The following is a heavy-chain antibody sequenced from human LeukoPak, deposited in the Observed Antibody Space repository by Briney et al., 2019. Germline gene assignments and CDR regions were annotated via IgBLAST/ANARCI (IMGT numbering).Heavy chain of an antibody. Sequence: GGSLRLSCAASGFTFSSYWMSWVRQAPGKGLEWVANIKQDGSEKYYVDSVKGRFTISRDNAKNSLYLQMNSLRAEDTAVYYCARALDYGDYVGAFDVWGQGTMVTVSS. D-gene: IGHD4-17*01. J-gene: IGHJ3*01. CDR1: GFTFSSYW. CDR2: IKQDGSEK. V-gene: IGHV3-7*01. CDR3: ARALDYGDYVGAFDV.